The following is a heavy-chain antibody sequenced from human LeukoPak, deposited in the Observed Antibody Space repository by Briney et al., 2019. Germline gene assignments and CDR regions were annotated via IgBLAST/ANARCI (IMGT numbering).Heavy chain of an antibody. Sequence: ASVKVSCKASGYTFTGYYMHWVRQAPGQGLEWMGWINPNNGGTNYAQKFQGRVTMTTDTSTSTAYMELRSLRSDDTAVYYCALAATLFDYWGQGTLVTVSS. J-gene: IGHJ4*02. CDR2: INPNNGGT. CDR1: GYTFTGYY. D-gene: IGHD2-15*01. CDR3: ALAATLFDY. V-gene: IGHV1-2*02.